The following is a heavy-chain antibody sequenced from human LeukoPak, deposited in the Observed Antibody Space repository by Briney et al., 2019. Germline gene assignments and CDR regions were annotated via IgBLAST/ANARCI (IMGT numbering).Heavy chain of an antibody. CDR2: IYYSGST. Sequence: SETLSLTCTVSGGSISSSSYYWGWIRQPPGKGLEWIGSIYYSGSTNYNPSLKSRVTMSVDTSKNQFSLKLSSVTAADTAVYYCAREYDYVWGSYYFDYWGQGTLVTISS. CDR3: AREYDYVWGSYYFDY. J-gene: IGHJ4*02. CDR1: GGSISSSSYY. V-gene: IGHV4-39*07. D-gene: IGHD3-16*01.